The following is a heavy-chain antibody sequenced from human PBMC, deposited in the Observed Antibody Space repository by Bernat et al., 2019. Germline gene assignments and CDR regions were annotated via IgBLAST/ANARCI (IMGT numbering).Heavy chain of an antibody. Sequence: QVQLVESGGGVVQPGRSLRLSCAASGFTFSSYGMHWVRQAPGKGLEWVAVISYDGSNKYYADSVKGRFTISRDNSKNTLYLQMNSLRAEDTAVYYCARGGYWGSYADNDYWGQGTLVAVSS. CDR2: ISYDGSNK. CDR1: GFTFSSYG. J-gene: IGHJ4*02. CDR3: ARGGYWGSYADNDY. V-gene: IGHV3-30*03. D-gene: IGHD1-26*01.